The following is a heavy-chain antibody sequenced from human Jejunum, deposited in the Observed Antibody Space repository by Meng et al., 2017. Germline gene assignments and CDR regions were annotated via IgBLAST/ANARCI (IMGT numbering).Heavy chain of an antibody. CDR3: ARVLALIDS. CDR2: ITYTGVV. J-gene: IGHJ4*02. CDR1: GYSFIVSS. D-gene: IGHD3-3*02. V-gene: IGHV4-34*02. Sequence: HVHLQHCVTSILNPSDTLSPPCSVVGYSFIVSSWNSLRQSPRNWHECFRQITYTGVVDYNPSLKSRVTIFVDTPKRQFSLNLTSVTAADTAVYYCARVLALIDSWGQGTLVTVFS.